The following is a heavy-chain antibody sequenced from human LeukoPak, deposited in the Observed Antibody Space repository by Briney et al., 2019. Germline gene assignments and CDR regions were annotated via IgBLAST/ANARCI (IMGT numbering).Heavy chain of an antibody. CDR2: ISGSGHDI. D-gene: IGHD6-6*01. Sequence: GGSLRLSCAASGFTFSDYYMSWIRQAPGKGLEYLSYISGSGHDINYVDSVKDRFTVSRDNAKHSLYLQLNSLRADDTAVYYCVRFARLGDFWGQGTLVNVSS. V-gene: IGHV3-11*01. CDR1: GFTFSDYY. CDR3: VRFARLGDF. J-gene: IGHJ4*02.